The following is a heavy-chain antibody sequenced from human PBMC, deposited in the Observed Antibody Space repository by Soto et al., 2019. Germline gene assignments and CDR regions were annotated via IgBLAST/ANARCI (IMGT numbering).Heavy chain of an antibody. CDR2: IDPDTGDT. V-gene: IGHV1-2*02. CDR1: GYSFTGYY. J-gene: IGHJ4*02. Sequence: ASVKVSCKASGYSFTGYYIHWVRQAHGQGLEWMGWIDPDTGDTASAEQFQGRVTMRKDTSISTVYMELNSLRSDDTAIYYCARVIKIVRAGTVSDFWGQGTLVTVSS. CDR3: ARVIKIVRAGTVSDF. D-gene: IGHD2-21*01.